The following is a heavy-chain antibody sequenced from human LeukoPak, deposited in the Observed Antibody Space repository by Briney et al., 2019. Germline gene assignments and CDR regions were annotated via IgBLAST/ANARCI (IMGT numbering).Heavy chain of an antibody. CDR1: GFTFDDYA. Sequence: GRSLRLSCAASGFTFDDYAMHWVRQAPGKGLEWVSSISSSSTYLYYADSVKGRFTISRDNAKNSLYLQMNSLRDEDSAVYYCARDGGYYGSGTYTKLDYWGQGTLVTVSS. D-gene: IGHD3-10*01. J-gene: IGHJ4*02. CDR3: ARDGGYYGSGTYTKLDY. V-gene: IGHV3-21*01. CDR2: ISSSSTYL.